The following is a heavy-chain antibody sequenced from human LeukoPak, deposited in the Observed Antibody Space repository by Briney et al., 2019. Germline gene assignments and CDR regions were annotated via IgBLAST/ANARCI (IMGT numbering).Heavy chain of an antibody. J-gene: IGHJ4*02. CDR2: ISGSGGST. V-gene: IGHV3-23*01. CDR1: GFTFSSYA. CDR3: ARPRIAVAGRAFWDY. Sequence: PGGSLRLSCAASGFTFSSYAMRWVRQAPGKGLEWVSAISGSGGSTYYADSVKGRFTISRDNSKNTLYLQMNSLRAEDTAVYYCARPRIAVAGRAFWDYWGQGTLVTVSS. D-gene: IGHD6-19*01.